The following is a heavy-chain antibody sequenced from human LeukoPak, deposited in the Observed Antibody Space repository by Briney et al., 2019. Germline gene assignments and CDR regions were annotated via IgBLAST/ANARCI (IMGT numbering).Heavy chain of an antibody. CDR2: IYYSGST. J-gene: IGHJ4*02. D-gene: IGHD5-24*01. V-gene: IGHV4-39*01. CDR1: GGSISSSSYY. CDR3: ARYSLWLQLNFDY. Sequence: PSETLSLTCTVSGGSISSSSYYWGWIRQPPGTGLEWIGSIYYSGSTYYNPSLKSRVTISVDTSKNQFSLKLSSVTAADTAVYYCARYSLWLQLNFDYWGQGTLVTVSS.